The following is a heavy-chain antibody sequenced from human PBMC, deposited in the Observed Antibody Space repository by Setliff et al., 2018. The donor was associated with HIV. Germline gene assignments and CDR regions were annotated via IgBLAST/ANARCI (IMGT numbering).Heavy chain of an antibody. D-gene: IGHD1-26*01. J-gene: IGHJ6*02. CDR2: ISSSSSYI. Sequence: PGGSLRLSCAASGFTFSSYSMNWVRQAPGKGLEWVSSISSSSSYIYYADSVKGRFTISRDNAKNSLYLQMNSLRAEDKAVYYCARDWWELLGNYGMDVWGQGTTVTVSS. V-gene: IGHV3-21*01. CDR1: GFTFSSYS. CDR3: ARDWWELLGNYGMDV.